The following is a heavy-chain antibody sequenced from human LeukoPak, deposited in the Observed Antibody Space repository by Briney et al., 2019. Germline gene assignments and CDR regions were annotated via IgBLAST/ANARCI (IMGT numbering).Heavy chain of an antibody. J-gene: IGHJ4*02. Sequence: GGSLRLSCAASGFTFSSYAMSWVRQAPGKGLEWVSAISGSGGSTYYADSVKGRFTISRDNSKKSLYLEMNSLRIEDTALYYCAKVATAERLRGSYFGSWGQGTLVTVSS. CDR1: GFTFSSYA. V-gene: IGHV3-23*01. CDR3: AKVATAERLRGSYFGS. CDR2: ISGSGGST. D-gene: IGHD6-13*01.